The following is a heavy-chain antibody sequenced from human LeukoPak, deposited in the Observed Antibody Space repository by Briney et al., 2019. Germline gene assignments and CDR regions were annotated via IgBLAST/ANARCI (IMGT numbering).Heavy chain of an antibody. CDR2: INHSGST. Sequence: SETLSLTCAVYGGSFSGYYWSWIRQPPGKGLEWIGEINHSGSTNYNPSLKSRVTISVDTSKNQFSLKLSSVTAADTAVYYCATYCGGDCYWPGAFDIWGQGTMVTVSS. CDR1: GGSFSGYY. D-gene: IGHD2-21*02. J-gene: IGHJ3*02. V-gene: IGHV4-34*01. CDR3: ATYCGGDCYWPGAFDI.